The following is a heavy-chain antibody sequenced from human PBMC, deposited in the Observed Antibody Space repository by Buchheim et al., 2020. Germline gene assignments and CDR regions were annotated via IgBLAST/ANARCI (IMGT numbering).Heavy chain of an antibody. Sequence: QITLKESGPALVRPTQTVTLTCTFSGFSLTSGGMGVAWFRQSPGKALEWLALIFWDDEKRYNPSLKSRLTITKDTSKNQVVLTMTNMDPVDTATYYCAHSRPLPGSSINWFDPWGQGTL. D-gene: IGHD6-6*01. J-gene: IGHJ5*02. CDR3: AHSRPLPGSSINWFDP. V-gene: IGHV2-5*02. CDR1: GFSLTSGGMG. CDR2: IFWDDEK.